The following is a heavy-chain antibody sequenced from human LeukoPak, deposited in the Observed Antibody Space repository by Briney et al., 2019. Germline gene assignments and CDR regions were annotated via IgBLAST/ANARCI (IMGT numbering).Heavy chain of an antibody. CDR3: ARAGGSGTWDY. V-gene: IGHV5-51*01. CDR2: IYPGDSDT. CDR1: GYSFTRNW. Sequence: GESLKISFKGSGYSFTRNWIGWVRQMPGKGLEWMGIIYPGDSDTRYSPSFQGQVTISADKSISTAYLQWSSLRAADTAMYYCARAGGSGTWDYWGQGTLVTVSS. J-gene: IGHJ4*02. D-gene: IGHD3-10*01.